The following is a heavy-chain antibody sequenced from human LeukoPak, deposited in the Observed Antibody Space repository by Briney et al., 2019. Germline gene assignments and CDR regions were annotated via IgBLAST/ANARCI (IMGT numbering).Heavy chain of an antibody. CDR2: IKQDGSEK. CDR1: GFTFSSYW. V-gene: IGHV3-7*01. J-gene: IGHJ5*02. Sequence: PGGSLRLSCAASGFTFSSYWMSWVRQAPGKGLEWVANIKQDGSEKYYVDSVKGRFTISRDNAKNSLYLQMNSLRAEDTAVYYCARVDGYGDYDWFDPWGQGTLVTVSS. CDR3: ARVDGYGDYDWFDP. D-gene: IGHD4-17*01.